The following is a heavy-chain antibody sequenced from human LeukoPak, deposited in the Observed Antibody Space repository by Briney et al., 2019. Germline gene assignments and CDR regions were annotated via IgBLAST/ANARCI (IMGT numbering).Heavy chain of an antibody. Sequence: PGGSLRLSCAASGFTFSSYAMHWVRQAPGKGLEWVAVISYDGSNKYYADSVKGRFTISRDNSKNTLYLQMNSLRAEDTAVYYCARENSSPTLYYYYYYYMDVWGKGTTVTVSS. V-gene: IGHV3-30*04. CDR3: ARENSSPTLYYYYYYYMDV. J-gene: IGHJ6*03. CDR1: GFTFSSYA. CDR2: ISYDGSNK. D-gene: IGHD6-6*01.